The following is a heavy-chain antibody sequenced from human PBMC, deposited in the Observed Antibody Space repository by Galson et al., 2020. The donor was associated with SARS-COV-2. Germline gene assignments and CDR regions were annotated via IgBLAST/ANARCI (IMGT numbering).Heavy chain of an antibody. CDR2: ISAYNGNT. CDR3: AREAPDQWLGPPDY. D-gene: IGHD6-19*01. CDR1: GYTFTSYG. V-gene: IGHV1-18*01. J-gene: IGHJ4*02. Sequence: ASVKVSCKASGYTFTSYGISWVRQAPGQGLEWMGWISAYNGNTNYAQKLQGRVTMTTDTSTSTAYMELRSLRSDDTAVYYCAREAPDQWLGPPDYWGQGTLVTVSS.